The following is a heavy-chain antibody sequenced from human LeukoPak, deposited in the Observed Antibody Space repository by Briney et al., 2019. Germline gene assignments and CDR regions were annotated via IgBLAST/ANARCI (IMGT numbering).Heavy chain of an antibody. V-gene: IGHV3-74*01. CDR3: GRDLGGRSGY. D-gene: IGHD1-26*01. J-gene: IGHJ4*02. CDR1: GFTFSTYW. CDR2: INEDGRVI. Sequence: GGSLRLSCAVSGFTFSTYWMHWVRQVPGEGLVWVSRINEDGRVINYADSVRGRFTISRDNAKNTLYLQMNSLRAEDSAVYYCGRDLGGRSGYWGQGALVTVSS.